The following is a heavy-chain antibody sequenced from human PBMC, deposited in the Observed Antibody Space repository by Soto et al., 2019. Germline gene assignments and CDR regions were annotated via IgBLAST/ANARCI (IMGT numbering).Heavy chain of an antibody. CDR2: IFSHDEK. D-gene: IGHD5-12*01. CDR1: GFSLRDARMA. J-gene: IGHJ4*02. CDR3: ARIQRRDGSDIDY. Sequence: QVTLKESGPVLVKPTETLTLTCTVSGFSLRDARMAVSWIRQPPGKALEWLAHIFSHDEKSYSTSLRSRLTISKDTSKSQVALTMTNMDPVDTATYYCARIQRRDGSDIDYWGQGSLVTVSS. V-gene: IGHV2-26*01.